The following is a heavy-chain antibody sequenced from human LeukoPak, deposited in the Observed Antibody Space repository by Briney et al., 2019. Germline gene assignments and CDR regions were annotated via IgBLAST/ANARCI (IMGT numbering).Heavy chain of an antibody. CDR1: GFTFSSYG. Sequence: GGSLRLSCAASGFTFSSYGMHWVRQSPGKGLEWVAVISYDGSNKYYADSVKGRFTISRDNSKNTLYLQMNSLRAEDTAVYYCAKRDTAMVFQHWGQGTLVTVSS. CDR2: ISYDGSNK. CDR3: AKRDTAMVFQH. J-gene: IGHJ1*01. V-gene: IGHV3-30*18. D-gene: IGHD5-18*01.